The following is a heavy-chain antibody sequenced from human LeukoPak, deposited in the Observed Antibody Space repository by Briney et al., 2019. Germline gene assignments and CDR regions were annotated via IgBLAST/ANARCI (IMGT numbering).Heavy chain of an antibody. Sequence: QTGRYLRLSCAASGFTFDDYAMHWVRQAPGKGLEWVSGISWNSGSIGYADSVKGRFTISRDNAKNSLYLQMNSLRAEDTALYYCAKDITSYYYDSSGSLFDYWGQGTLVTVSS. D-gene: IGHD3-22*01. CDR1: GFTFDDYA. CDR2: ISWNSGSI. CDR3: AKDITSYYYDSSGSLFDY. V-gene: IGHV3-9*01. J-gene: IGHJ4*02.